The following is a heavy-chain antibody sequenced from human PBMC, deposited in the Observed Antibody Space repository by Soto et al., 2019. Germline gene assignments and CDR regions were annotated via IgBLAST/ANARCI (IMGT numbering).Heavy chain of an antibody. CDR3: ARSSYYYDSSCYSMRVLDY. CDR2: IYYSGNT. Sequence: SETLSLTCTVSGGSISSGGYYWSWIRQHPGKGLEWIGYIYYSGNTYYNPSLKSRVTISVDTSKNQFSLKLSSVTAADTAVYYCARSSYYYDSSCYSMRVLDYWGQGTPVTVSS. J-gene: IGHJ4*02. V-gene: IGHV4-31*03. D-gene: IGHD3-22*01. CDR1: GGSISSGGYY.